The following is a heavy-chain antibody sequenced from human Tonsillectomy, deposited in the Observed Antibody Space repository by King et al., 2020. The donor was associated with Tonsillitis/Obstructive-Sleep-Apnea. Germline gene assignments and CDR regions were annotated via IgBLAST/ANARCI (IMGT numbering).Heavy chain of an antibody. D-gene: IGHD3-10*01. J-gene: IGHJ6*03. CDR2: ISVYNGKT. CDR1: GYTFSNYG. CDR3: ARRGWSVELLLEYYLDV. V-gene: IGHV1-18*01. Sequence: QLVQSGAEVKKPGASMKVSCKASGYTFSNYGISWVRQAPGQGLEWMGWISVYNGKTNYAQKVQGRVTMTTDTSSNTAYMELRSLRSDDTAVYYCARRGWSVELLLEYYLDVWGKGTTVTVSS.